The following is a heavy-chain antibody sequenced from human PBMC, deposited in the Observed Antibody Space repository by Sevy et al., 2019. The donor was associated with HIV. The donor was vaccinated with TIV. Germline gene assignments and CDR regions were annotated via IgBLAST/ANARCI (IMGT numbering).Heavy chain of an antibody. CDR2: ISSSSSYI. J-gene: IGHJ4*02. Sequence: GGFLRLSCAASGFTFSSYSMNWVRQAPGKGLEWVSSISSSSSYIYYADSVKGRFTISRDNAKNSLYLQMNSLRAEDTAVYYCARGGSSGSFGYWGQGTLVTVSS. CDR3: ARGGSSGSFGY. V-gene: IGHV3-21*01. D-gene: IGHD3-22*01. CDR1: GFTFSSYS.